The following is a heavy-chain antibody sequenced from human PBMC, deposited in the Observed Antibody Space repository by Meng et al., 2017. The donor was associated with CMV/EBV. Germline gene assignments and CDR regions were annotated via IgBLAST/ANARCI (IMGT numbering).Heavy chain of an antibody. J-gene: IGHJ6*02. CDR2: IIPIFGTA. CDR3: ARVTIDTAMVHYYYYGMDV. CDR1: GGTFSSYP. Sequence: SVKVSCKASGGTFSSYPISWLRQASGQGLEWMGGIIPIFGTANYAQKFQGRVTITTDESTSTAYMELSSLRSEDTAVYYCARVTIDTAMVHYYYYGMDVWGQGTTVTVSS. V-gene: IGHV1-69*05. D-gene: IGHD5-18*01.